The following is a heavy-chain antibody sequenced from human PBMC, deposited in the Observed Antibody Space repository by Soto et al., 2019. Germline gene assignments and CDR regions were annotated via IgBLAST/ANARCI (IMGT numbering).Heavy chain of an antibody. CDR3: AKDPYSSQADNWFVP. J-gene: IGHJ5*02. V-gene: IGHV3-30*18. CDR2: ISYDGSNK. CDR1: GFTFSSYG. D-gene: IGHD6-13*01. Sequence: GGCLRRSCAASGFTFSSYGMHWVRQAPGKGLEWVAVISYDGSNKYYADSVKGRFTISRDNSKNTLYLQMNSLRAEDTAVYYCAKDPYSSQADNWFVPWGQGTLVTASS.